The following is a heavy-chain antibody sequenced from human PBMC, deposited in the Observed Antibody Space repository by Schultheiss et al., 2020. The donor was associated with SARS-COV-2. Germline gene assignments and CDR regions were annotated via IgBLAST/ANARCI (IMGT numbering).Heavy chain of an antibody. Sequence: SETLSLTCTVSGGSISSGGYYWRWIRPHPGKGLEWIGYIYYSGSTYYNPSLKSRVTISVDTSKNQFSLKLSSVTAADTAVYYCAEPFDSSGYSLDAFDIWGQGTMVTVSS. CDR3: AEPFDSSGYSLDAFDI. V-gene: IGHV4-31*03. J-gene: IGHJ3*02. CDR1: GGSISSGGYY. CDR2: IYYSGST. D-gene: IGHD3-22*01.